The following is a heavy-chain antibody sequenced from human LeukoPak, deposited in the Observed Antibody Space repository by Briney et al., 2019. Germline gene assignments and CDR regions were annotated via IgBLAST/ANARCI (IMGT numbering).Heavy chain of an antibody. J-gene: IGHJ4*02. CDR2: ISWDGATI. CDR1: GFTFDQYA. CDR3: ARVYGYSYYFDY. Sequence: GGSLRLSCAASGFTFDQYAMHWVRQAPGKGLEWVSLISWDGATIYYADSVKGRFTISRDNAKNSLYLQMNSLRAEDTAVYYCARVYGYSYYFDYWGQGTLVTVSS. D-gene: IGHD2-15*01. V-gene: IGHV3-43D*03.